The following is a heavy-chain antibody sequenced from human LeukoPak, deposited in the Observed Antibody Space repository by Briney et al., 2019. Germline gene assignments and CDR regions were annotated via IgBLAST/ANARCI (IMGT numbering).Heavy chain of an antibody. D-gene: IGHD6-19*01. CDR2: ISYDGSNK. CDR3: ARPYSSGWYGDFDY. CDR1: GFSFSSYA. Sequence: GRSLRLSCAASGFSFSSYAMHWVRQAPGKGPEWVAVISYDGSNKYYADSVKGRFTISRDNSKNTLYLQMNSLRAEDTAVYYCARPYSSGWYGDFDYWGQGTLVTVSS. V-gene: IGHV3-30-3*01. J-gene: IGHJ4*02.